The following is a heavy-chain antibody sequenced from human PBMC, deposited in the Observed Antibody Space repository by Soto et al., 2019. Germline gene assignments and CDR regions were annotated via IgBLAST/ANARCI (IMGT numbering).Heavy chain of an antibody. CDR2: INHSGST. CDR3: ASSSYYDFWSGYFRVYAFDI. Sequence: SETLSLTCAVYGGSFSGYYWSWIRQPPGKGLEWIGEINHSGSTNYNPSLKSRVTISVDTSKNQFSLKLSSVTAADTAVYYCASSSYYDFWSGYFRVYAFDIWGQGTMVTVSS. CDR1: GGSFSGYY. J-gene: IGHJ3*02. V-gene: IGHV4-34*01. D-gene: IGHD3-3*01.